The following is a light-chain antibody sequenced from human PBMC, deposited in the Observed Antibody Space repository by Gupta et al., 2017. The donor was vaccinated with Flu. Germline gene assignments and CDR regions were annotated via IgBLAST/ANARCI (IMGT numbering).Light chain of an antibody. CDR3: MQALQFRVA. V-gene: IGKV2-28*01. J-gene: IGKJ3*01. CDR1: QSLLHSNGYNY. Sequence: DIVMTQSPLSLPVTPGEPASISCRSSQSLLHSNGYNYLDWYLQKPGQSPQLLIYLGSNRASGVPDRFSGSGSGTDFTLKISRVEAEDVGVYYCMQALQFRVAFGPGTKVDIK. CDR2: LGS.